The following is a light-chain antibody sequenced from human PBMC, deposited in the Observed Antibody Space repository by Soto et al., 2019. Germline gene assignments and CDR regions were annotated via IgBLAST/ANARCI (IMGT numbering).Light chain of an antibody. CDR1: QTVISY. Sequence: DIQLTQSPSSLSSSVGDRVTITCRASQTVISYLNWYQQKPGQAPKLLIYATTHLQSGVPSRFSGSGSGTEFTLTISSQHPEDFATYFCQQNYNTPPYTFGQGTKVDIK. CDR2: ATT. V-gene: IGKV1-39*01. J-gene: IGKJ2*01. CDR3: QQNYNTPPYT.